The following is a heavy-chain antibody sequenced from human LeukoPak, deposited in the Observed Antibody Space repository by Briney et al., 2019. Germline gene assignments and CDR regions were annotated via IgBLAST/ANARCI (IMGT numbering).Heavy chain of an antibody. CDR3: AKDGGLWVSAHWGDS. V-gene: IGHV3-23*01. CDR2: ITASDGNT. D-gene: IGHD7-27*01. CDR1: GFTFSSYT. J-gene: IGHJ4*02. Sequence: PGGSLRLSCAASGFTFSSYTMSWVRQAPGKGLKWVPTITASDGNTYYADSVKGRFTVSRDNSKNTLFLQMNSLRAEDTAVYYCAKDGGLWVSAHWGDSWGRGTLVTVSS.